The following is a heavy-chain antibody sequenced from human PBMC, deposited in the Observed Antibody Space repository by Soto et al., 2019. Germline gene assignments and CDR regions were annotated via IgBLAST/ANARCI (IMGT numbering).Heavy chain of an antibody. CDR1: CYSFTSYW. V-gene: IGHV5-10-1*01. Sequence: PGESVKISCKGSCYSFTSYWIRCVRQMPGKGLEWMGRIDPSDSYTNYSPSFQGHVTISADKSISTAYLQWSSLKASDTAMYYCARPRMVRELRADAFDIWGQGTMVTVS. CDR2: IDPSDSYT. CDR3: ARPRMVRELRADAFDI. J-gene: IGHJ3*02. D-gene: IGHD3-10*01.